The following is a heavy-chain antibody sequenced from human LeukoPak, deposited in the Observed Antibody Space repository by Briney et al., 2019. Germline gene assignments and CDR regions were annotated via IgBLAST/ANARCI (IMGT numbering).Heavy chain of an antibody. D-gene: IGHD3-10*01. CDR3: AKATLVRGVPGMDV. Sequence: GGSLRLSCAASGFTFSSYAMHWVRQAPGKGLEWVAVISYDGSNKYYADSVKGRFTISRDNSKNTLYLQMNSLRAEDTAVYYCAKATLVRGVPGMDVWGQGTTVTVSS. CDR2: ISYDGSNK. V-gene: IGHV3-30-3*01. CDR1: GFTFSSYA. J-gene: IGHJ6*02.